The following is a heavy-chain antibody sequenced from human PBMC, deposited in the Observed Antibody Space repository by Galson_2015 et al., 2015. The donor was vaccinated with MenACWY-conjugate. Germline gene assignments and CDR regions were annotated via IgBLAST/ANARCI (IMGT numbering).Heavy chain of an antibody. J-gene: IGHJ4*02. V-gene: IGHV3-74*01. D-gene: IGHD1-26*01. Sequence: SLRLACAASGFIFSTYWMHWVRQAPGKGLVWVSRINPGGSSTTYADSVKGRVTISRDNAKNTLYLQMNSLRPEDTAVFYCAKTRGASFYFDSWGQGTLVTVSS. CDR3: AKTRGASFYFDS. CDR2: INPGGSST. CDR1: GFIFSTYW.